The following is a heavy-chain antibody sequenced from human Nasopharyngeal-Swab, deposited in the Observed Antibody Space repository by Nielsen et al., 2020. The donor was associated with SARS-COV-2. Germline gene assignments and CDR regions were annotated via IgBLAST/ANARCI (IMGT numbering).Heavy chain of an antibody. D-gene: IGHD5/OR15-5a*01. CDR1: GFTFSRNW. CDR3: ARVVYGYFDY. J-gene: IGHJ4*02. V-gene: IGHV3-7*01. Sequence: GESLKISCAASGFTFSRNWMNWVRQAPGKGLEWVANIKQDGSEKYYVDSVKGRSTISRDNAKNSLYLQMNSLRAEDTAMYYCARVVYGYFDYWGQGTLVTVSS. CDR2: IKQDGSEK.